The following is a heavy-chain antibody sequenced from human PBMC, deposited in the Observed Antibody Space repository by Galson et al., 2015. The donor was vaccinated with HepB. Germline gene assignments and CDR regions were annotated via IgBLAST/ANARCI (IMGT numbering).Heavy chain of an antibody. V-gene: IGHV1-69*10. D-gene: IGHD2-2*02. CDR1: GGTFSTYT. CDR3: ARGVGYCSSTSCYTGEYYYYGMDV. Sequence: SVKVSCKASGGTFSTYTINWVRQAPGQGLEWLGGITPILGMSNSAQKFQGRVTMTRDTSTSTVYMELSSLRSEDTAVYYCARGVGYCSSTSCYTGEYYYYGMDVWGQGTTVTVSS. J-gene: IGHJ6*02. CDR2: ITPILGMS.